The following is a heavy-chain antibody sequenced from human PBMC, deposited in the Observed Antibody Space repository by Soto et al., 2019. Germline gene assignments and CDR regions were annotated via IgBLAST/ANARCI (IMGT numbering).Heavy chain of an antibody. J-gene: IGHJ6*02. D-gene: IGHD3-22*01. V-gene: IGHV3-15*01. CDR1: GVTCVDYG. CDR2: IKSITDGETT. CDR3: TTDYYDSSGIHTAF. Sequence: PGGSMRVWWGSVGVTCVDYGGSRIIKDQRKGLEGVGRIKSITDGETTDYAAPVKGRFTISRDDSKNTLYLQMNSLKTEDTAVYYCTTDYYDSSGIHTAFRGQRTTVPVSS.